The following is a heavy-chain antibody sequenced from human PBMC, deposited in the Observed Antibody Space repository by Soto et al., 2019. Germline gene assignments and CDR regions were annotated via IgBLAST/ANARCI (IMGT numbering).Heavy chain of an antibody. Sequence: PGESLKISCKGSGYSFTNFWIGWVRQMPGKGLEWMGIIYPGDFTIKYSPSFQGQVTISADKSISTAYLQWSSLKASDTAMYYCARHGPRVYYDNSDYYYYGMDVWGQGTTVTVSS. J-gene: IGHJ6*02. CDR3: ARHGPRVYYDNSDYYYYGMDV. CDR1: GYSFTNFW. CDR2: IYPGDFTI. V-gene: IGHV5-51*01. D-gene: IGHD3-22*01.